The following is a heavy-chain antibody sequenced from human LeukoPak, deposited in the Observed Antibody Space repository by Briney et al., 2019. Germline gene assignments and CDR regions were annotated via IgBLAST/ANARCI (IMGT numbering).Heavy chain of an antibody. CDR3: AREKRHSSGWTGDY. Sequence: GGSLRLSCAASGFTFSSYAMSWVRQAPGKGLEWVSYISSSGSTIYYADSVKGRFTISRDNAKNSLYLQMNSLRAEDTAVYYCAREKRHSSGWTGDYWGQGTLVTVSS. D-gene: IGHD6-19*01. CDR2: ISSSGSTI. CDR1: GFTFSSYA. V-gene: IGHV3-48*04. J-gene: IGHJ4*02.